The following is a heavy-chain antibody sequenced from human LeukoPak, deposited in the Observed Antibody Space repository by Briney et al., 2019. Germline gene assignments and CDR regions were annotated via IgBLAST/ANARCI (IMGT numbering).Heavy chain of an antibody. CDR2: ISSSSTI. Sequence: GGSLRLSCAASGFTFSSYSMNWVRQAPGKGLEWVSYISSSSTIYYADSVKGRFTISRDNAKNSLYLQMNSLRAEDTAVYYCARDHGGSYYAGAYYFDYWGQGTLVTVSS. J-gene: IGHJ4*02. V-gene: IGHV3-48*04. D-gene: IGHD1-26*01. CDR1: GFTFSSYS. CDR3: ARDHGGSYYAGAYYFDY.